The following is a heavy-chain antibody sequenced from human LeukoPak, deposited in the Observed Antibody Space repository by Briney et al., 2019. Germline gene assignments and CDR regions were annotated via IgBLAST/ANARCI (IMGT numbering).Heavy chain of an antibody. CDR1: GGTFSSYA. Sequence: GSSVKVSCKASGGTFSSYAISWVRQAPGQGLEWMGGIIPIFGTANYAQKFQGRVTITADESTSTAYMELSSLRSEDTAVYYCASPLGGFLEWSSVRGYSGYDLDYWGQGTLVTVSS. J-gene: IGHJ4*02. CDR2: IIPIFGTA. V-gene: IGHV1-69*01. D-gene: IGHD5-12*01. CDR3: ASPLGGFLEWSSVRGYSGYDLDY.